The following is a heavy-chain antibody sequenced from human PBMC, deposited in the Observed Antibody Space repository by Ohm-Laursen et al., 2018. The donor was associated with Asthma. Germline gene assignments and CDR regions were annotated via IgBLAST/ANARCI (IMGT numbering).Heavy chain of an antibody. V-gene: IGHV1-2*06. J-gene: IGHJ6*02. D-gene: IGHD2-2*01. Sequence: GSSVKVSCKASGYTFTGYYMHWARQAPGQGLEWMGRINPNSGGTNYAQKFQGRVTMTRDTSISTAYMELSRLRSDDTAVYYCARDGVPAANYYYYYGMDVWGQGTTVTVSS. CDR2: INPNSGGT. CDR3: ARDGVPAANYYYYYGMDV. CDR1: GYTFTGYY.